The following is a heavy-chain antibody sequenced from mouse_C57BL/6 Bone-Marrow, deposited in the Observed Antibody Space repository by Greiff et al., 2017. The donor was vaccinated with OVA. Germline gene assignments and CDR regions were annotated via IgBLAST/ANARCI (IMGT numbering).Heavy chain of an antibody. Sequence: VQLQQSGAELARPGASVKLSCKASGYTFTSYGISWVKQRTGQGLEWIGEIYPRSGNTYYNEKFKGKATLTADKSSSPSYMALRSLPSEDSAVYFCAIDYSYGSWFAYWGQGTLVTVSA. CDR1: GYTFTSYG. CDR3: AIDYSYGSWFAY. D-gene: IGHD1-1*01. J-gene: IGHJ3*01. V-gene: IGHV1-81*01. CDR2: IYPRSGNT.